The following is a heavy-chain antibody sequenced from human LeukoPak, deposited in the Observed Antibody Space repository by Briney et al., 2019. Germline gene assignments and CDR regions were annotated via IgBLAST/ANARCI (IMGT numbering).Heavy chain of an antibody. V-gene: IGHV3-30-3*01. CDR2: ISYDGSNK. Sequence: GGSLRLSCAASGFTFSSYAMHWVRQAPGKGLEWVAVISYDGSNKYYADSVKGRFTISRDNSKNTLYLRMNSLRAEDTAVYYCARDSEYYYDSSGYLGLNFDYWGQGTLVTVSS. D-gene: IGHD3-22*01. J-gene: IGHJ4*02. CDR3: ARDSEYYYDSSGYLGLNFDY. CDR1: GFTFSSYA.